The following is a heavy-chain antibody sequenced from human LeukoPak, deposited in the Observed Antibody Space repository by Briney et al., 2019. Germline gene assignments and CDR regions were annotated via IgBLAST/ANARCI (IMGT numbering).Heavy chain of an antibody. CDR1: GYTLTELS. CDR2: FDPEDGET. J-gene: IGHJ4*02. D-gene: IGHD3-22*01. V-gene: IGHV1-24*01. CDR3: ATRSVSSGYYSLDY. Sequence: ASVKVSCKVSGYTLTELSMHWVRQAPGKGLEWMGGFDPEDGETIYARKFQGRVTMTEDTSTDTAYMELSSLRSEDTAVYYCATRSVSSGYYSLDYWGQGTLVTVSS.